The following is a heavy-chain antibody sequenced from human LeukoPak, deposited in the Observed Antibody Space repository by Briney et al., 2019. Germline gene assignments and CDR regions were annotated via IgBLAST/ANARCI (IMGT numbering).Heavy chain of an antibody. CDR3: ARTTEGGYTYDYFYYYYMDV. CDR1: GGSISSYY. D-gene: IGHD5-18*01. J-gene: IGHJ6*03. V-gene: IGHV4-59*01. Sequence: PSETLSLTCTVSGGSISSYYWSWIRQPPGKGLEWIGYIYYSGSTNYNPSLKSRVTISVDSSKNQFSLKLSSVTAADTAVYYCARTTEGGYTYDYFYYYYMDVWGKGTTVTVSS. CDR2: IYYSGST.